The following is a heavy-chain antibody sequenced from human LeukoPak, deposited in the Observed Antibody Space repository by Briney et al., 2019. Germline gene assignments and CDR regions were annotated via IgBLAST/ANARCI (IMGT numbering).Heavy chain of an antibody. CDR3: ASRVTSRRPFDY. V-gene: IGHV4-59*01. D-gene: IGHD4-23*01. Sequence: SETLSLTCTVSGGSISSYYWSWIRQPPGKGLERIGYIYYSGSTNYNPSLKSRVTISVDTSKNQFSLKRSSVTAADTAVYYCASRVTSRRPFDYWGQGTLVTVSS. J-gene: IGHJ4*02. CDR1: GGSISSYY. CDR2: IYYSGST.